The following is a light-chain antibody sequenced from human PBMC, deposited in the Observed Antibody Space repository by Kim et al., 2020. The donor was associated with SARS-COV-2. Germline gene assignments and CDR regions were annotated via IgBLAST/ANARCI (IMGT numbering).Light chain of an antibody. CDR3: QQLNSYPRLT. V-gene: IGKV1-9*01. CDR2: AAS. Sequence: DIPLTQSPSFLSASVGDRVTITCRASQGISSYLAWYQQKPGKAPKLLIYAASTLQSGVPSRFSGSGSGTEFTLTISSLQPEDFATYYCQQLNSYPRLTFGGGTKLEI. CDR1: QGISSY. J-gene: IGKJ4*01.